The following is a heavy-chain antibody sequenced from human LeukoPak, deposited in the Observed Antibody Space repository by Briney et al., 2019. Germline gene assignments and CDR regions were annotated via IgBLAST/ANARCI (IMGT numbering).Heavy chain of an antibody. D-gene: IGHD3-10*01. Sequence: ASVQVSCKASGYTFTTYYMHWVRQAPGQGLEWMGIISPSGGSTTYAQKFQGRVTMTRDTSTSTVYMELSSLRSDGTAVYYCARDHGSGSYCDYWGQGTLLTVSS. CDR1: GYTFTTYY. J-gene: IGHJ4*02. CDR2: ISPSGGST. CDR3: ARDHGSGSYCDY. V-gene: IGHV1-46*01.